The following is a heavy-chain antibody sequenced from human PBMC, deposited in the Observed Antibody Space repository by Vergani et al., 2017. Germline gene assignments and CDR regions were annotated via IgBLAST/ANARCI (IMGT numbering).Heavy chain of an antibody. J-gene: IGHJ4*02. CDR2: ISGSGGST. CDR3: AKDVAAAGTVDY. V-gene: IGHV3-23*01. D-gene: IGHD6-13*01. Sequence: EVQLLESGGGLVQPGGSLRLSCAASGFTFSSYAMSWVRQAPGKGLEWVSAISGSGGSTYYADSVKGRFTISRDNSKNTLYLQMNRLRAVDTAVYYCAKDVAAAGTVDYWGQGTLVTVSS. CDR1: GFTFSSYA.